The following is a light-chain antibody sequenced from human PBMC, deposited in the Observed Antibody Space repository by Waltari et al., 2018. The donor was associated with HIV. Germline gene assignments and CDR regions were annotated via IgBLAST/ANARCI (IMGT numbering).Light chain of an antibody. CDR3: QSYDSGFVV. CDR2: GNS. V-gene: IGLV1-40*01. J-gene: IGLJ2*01. Sequence: QSVLTQPPSVSGAPGQRVTISCTGSSSNIGAGYDVHWYQQLPGTAPKLLILGNSNPPAGVPDRFAGSKSGTSASLAITGLQAEDEADYYCQSYDSGFVVFGGGTKLTVL. CDR1: SSNIGAGYD.